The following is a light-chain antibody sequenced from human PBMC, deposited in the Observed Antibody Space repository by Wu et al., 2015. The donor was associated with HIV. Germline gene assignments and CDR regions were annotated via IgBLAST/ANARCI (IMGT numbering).Light chain of an antibody. J-gene: IGKJ1*01. CDR3: QQYGTSAWT. Sequence: GERATLSCRASQSVSSSYLAWYQQKPGQAPRFLMHGASNRATGIPDRFSGSGSGTDFTLTISRLEPEDFAVYYCQQYGTSAWTFGQGTKVEIK. CDR2: GAS. CDR1: QSVSSSY. V-gene: IGKV3-20*01.